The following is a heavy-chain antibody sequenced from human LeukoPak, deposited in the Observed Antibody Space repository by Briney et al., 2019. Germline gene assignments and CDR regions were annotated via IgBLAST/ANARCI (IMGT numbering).Heavy chain of an antibody. V-gene: IGHV1-69*13. CDR2: IIPIFGTA. D-gene: IGHD1-26*01. CDR1: GGTFSSYA. Sequence: VASVKVSCKASGGTFSSYAISWVRQAPGQGLEWMGGIIPIFGTANYAQKFQGRVTITADESTSTAYMELSSLRSEDTAVYYCARLEGSYYLDDAFDIWGQGTMVTVSS. CDR3: ARLEGSYYLDDAFDI. J-gene: IGHJ3*02.